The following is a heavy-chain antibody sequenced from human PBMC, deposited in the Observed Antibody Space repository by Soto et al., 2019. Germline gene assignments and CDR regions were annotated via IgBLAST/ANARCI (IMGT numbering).Heavy chain of an antibody. J-gene: IGHJ6*02. CDR3: ARDLVRGVHEYYYGLQV. D-gene: IGHD3-10*01. CDR1: GFSFSDYY. CDR2: ITNSGNPI. V-gene: IGHV3-11*01. Sequence: GSLRLSCAASGFSFSDYYMYWIRQAPGKGLEWVSYITNSGNPIYSADSVKGRFTISRDNAKNSLYLHMSSLRAEDTAVYYCARDLVRGVHEYYYGLQVWGQGTTVTVSS.